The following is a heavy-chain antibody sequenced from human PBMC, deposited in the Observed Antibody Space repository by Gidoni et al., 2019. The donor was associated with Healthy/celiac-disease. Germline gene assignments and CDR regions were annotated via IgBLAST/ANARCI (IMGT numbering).Heavy chain of an antibody. V-gene: IGHV1-2*02. D-gene: IGHD5-12*01. J-gene: IGHJ4*02. CDR1: GYTCTVSS. Sequence: QVHLVQSGAAVKNPGASVTVSCTASGYTCTVSSMHWVREAPGQGLEWMGWINPNSGGTNYAQKIQGSVTMTRYTSISTAYMELSRLRSDDTAVWYCARFHSGYVDWGQGTLVTVSS. CDR3: ARFHSGYVD. CDR2: INPNSGGT.